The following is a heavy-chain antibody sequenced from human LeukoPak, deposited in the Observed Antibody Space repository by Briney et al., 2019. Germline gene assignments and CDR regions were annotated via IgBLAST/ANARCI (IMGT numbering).Heavy chain of an antibody. D-gene: IGHD4-23*01. Sequence: GGSLRLSCAASGFTVSSNYMSCVRQAPGKGLEWVSVIYSGGSTYYADSVKGRFPISRYNSKNTLYLQMNSLRAEDTAVYYCASGGPVTPLDYWGQGTLVTVSS. CDR3: ASGGPVTPLDY. J-gene: IGHJ4*02. CDR2: IYSGGST. V-gene: IGHV3-66*02. CDR1: GFTVSSNY.